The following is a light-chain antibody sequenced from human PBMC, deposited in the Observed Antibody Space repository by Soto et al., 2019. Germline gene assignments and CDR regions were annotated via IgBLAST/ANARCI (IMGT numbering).Light chain of an antibody. CDR3: QHYKSYSEA. V-gene: IGKV1-5*03. CDR1: QTISSW. CDR2: KAS. Sequence: DIQLTQSPSTLSVSXXDRVTITCRYSQTISSWLAWYQQKPGKAPKXXIYKASTLKSGVPSRFSGSGAGTEFTLTISSLQPDDFATYYCQHYKSYSEAFGQGTKVDIK. J-gene: IGKJ1*01.